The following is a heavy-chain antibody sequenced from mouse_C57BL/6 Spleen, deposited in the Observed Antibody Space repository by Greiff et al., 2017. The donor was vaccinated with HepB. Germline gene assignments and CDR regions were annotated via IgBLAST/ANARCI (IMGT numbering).Heavy chain of an antibody. J-gene: IGHJ3*01. V-gene: IGHV1-81*01. CDR3: AGDGYLAY. D-gene: IGHD2-3*01. CDR1: GYTFTSYG. Sequence: QVQLKQSGAELARPGASVKLSCKASGYTFTSYGISWVKQRTGQGLEWIGEIYPRSGNTYYNEKFKGKATLTADKSSSTAYMELRSLTSEDSAVYFCAGDGYLAYWGQGTLVTVSA. CDR2: IYPRSGNT.